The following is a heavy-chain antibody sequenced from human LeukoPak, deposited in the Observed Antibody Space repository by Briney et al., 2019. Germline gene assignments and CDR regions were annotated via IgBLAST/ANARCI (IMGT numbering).Heavy chain of an antibody. D-gene: IGHD3-22*01. Sequence: GGSLRLSCAASGSTFISYSMNRVRQAPGKGLEWVSSISSSSSYIYYADSVKGRFTISRDNAKNSLYLQMNSLRAEDTAVYYCAREQEVDDSSGYYAYYYYYGMDVWGQGTTVTVSS. J-gene: IGHJ6*02. CDR3: AREQEVDDSSGYYAYYYYYGMDV. CDR1: GSTFISYS. V-gene: IGHV3-21*01. CDR2: ISSSSSYI.